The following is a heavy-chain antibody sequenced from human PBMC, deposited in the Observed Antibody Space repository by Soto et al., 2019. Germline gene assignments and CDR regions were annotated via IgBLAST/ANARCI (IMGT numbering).Heavy chain of an antibody. CDR3: ARPDEGIYHSNHHYYYALDI. V-gene: IGHV1-69*01. D-gene: IGHD3-16*02. Sequence: QVQLVQSGAEVKKPGSSVEVFYSASGGTFRRYSLSWEQQASGHGREWRGGIVPIFGTTNYAQKFQRRVTITAEESTSTSYMELRSLRSEDTAVYYCARPDEGIYHSNHHYYYALDIWGQGTTVTVTS. J-gene: IGHJ6*02. CDR1: GGTFRRYS. CDR2: IVPIFGTT.